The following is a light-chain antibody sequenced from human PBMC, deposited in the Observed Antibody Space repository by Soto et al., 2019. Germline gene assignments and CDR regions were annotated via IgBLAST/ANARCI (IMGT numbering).Light chain of an antibody. CDR2: GAS. V-gene: IGKV3-15*01. CDR3: QQYNNWPRT. CDR1: QSVSSN. Sequence: EIVMTQSPATLSVSPGERATVSCRASQSVSSNLAWYQQKPGQAPRLNIYGASTRDTGIPARFSGSGSGTEFTLTLGSLQSEDFQVYYCQQYNNWPRTFGHGTKLEIK. J-gene: IGKJ2*01.